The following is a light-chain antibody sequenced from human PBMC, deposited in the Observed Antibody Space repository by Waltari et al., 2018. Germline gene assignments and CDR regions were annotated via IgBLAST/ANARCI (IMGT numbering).Light chain of an antibody. CDR3: QQSYSTPYS. Sequence: DIRMTQSPSSLSASVGDRVTITCRASQDIRRYLNWYQQKPGKAPNLLIYPASSLQSGVPPRFSGSGSGTDFTLTITSLQPEDFATYFCQQSYSTPYSFAQGTKVEIK. J-gene: IGKJ2*03. CDR2: PAS. V-gene: IGKV1-39*01. CDR1: QDIRRY.